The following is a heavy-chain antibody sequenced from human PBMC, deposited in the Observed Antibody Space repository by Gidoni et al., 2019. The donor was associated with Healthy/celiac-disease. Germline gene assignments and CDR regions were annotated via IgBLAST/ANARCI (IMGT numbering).Heavy chain of an antibody. CDR3: ARARAFDY. CDR1: GGSISSYY. J-gene: IGHJ4*02. V-gene: IGHV4-59*01. CDR2: IYYSGST. Sequence: QVQLQESGPGLVTPSETLSLTCTVSGGSISSYYWSWIRQPPGKGLEWIGYIYYSGSTNYNPSLKSRVTISVDTSKNQFSLKLSSVTAAETAVYYCARARAFDYWGQRTLVTVSS.